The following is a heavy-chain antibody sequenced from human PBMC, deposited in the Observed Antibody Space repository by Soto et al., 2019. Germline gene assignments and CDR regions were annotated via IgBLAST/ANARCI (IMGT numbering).Heavy chain of an antibody. CDR2: VFYGGT. CDR3: AAYRGALYFDF. CDR1: GRSMSSNY. V-gene: IGHV4-59*03. Sequence: KPSETLSLTCSVSGRSMSSNYWSWLRQSPDKGLEWLGYVFYGGTDYNPSLGGRVSMSVQTSKSQFSLTLSSVTAADTAVYYCAAYRGALYFDFWGQGIQVTVSS. J-gene: IGHJ4*02. D-gene: IGHD4-4*01.